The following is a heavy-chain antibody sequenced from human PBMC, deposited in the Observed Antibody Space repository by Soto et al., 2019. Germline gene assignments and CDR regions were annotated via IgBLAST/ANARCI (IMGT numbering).Heavy chain of an antibody. CDR3: AGGGAEGGWFDP. D-gene: IGHD1-26*01. CDR2: ISAYNGNT. Sequence: ASVKVSCKASGYTFTSYGISWVRQPPGQGLEWMGWISAYNGNTNYAQKLQGRVTMTTDTSKSTAYLELRSLRSDDTAVYYCAGGGAEGGWFDPWGQGTLVTVSS. CDR1: GYTFTSYG. J-gene: IGHJ5*02. V-gene: IGHV1-18*04.